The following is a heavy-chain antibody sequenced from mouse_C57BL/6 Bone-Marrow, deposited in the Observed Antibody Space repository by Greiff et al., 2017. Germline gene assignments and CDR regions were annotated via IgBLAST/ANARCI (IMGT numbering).Heavy chain of an antibody. J-gene: IGHJ4*01. CDR2: IYPGSGNT. CDR1: GYTFTDYY. D-gene: IGHD2-3*01. V-gene: IGHV1-76*01. Sequence: VKLVESGAELVRPGASVKLSCKASGYTFTDYYINWVKQRPGQGLEWIARIYPGSGNTYYNEKFKGKATLTAEKSSSTAYMQLSSLTSEDSAVYYCAKKGGSYDTYAMDYWGQGTSVTVSS. CDR3: AKKGGSYDTYAMDY.